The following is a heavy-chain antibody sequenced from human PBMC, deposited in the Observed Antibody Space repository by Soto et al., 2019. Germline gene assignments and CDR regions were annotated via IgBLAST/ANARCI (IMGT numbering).Heavy chain of an antibody. V-gene: IGHV4-30-4*01. D-gene: IGHD2-21*02. CDR3: ARAMVVTQNWFDP. CDR2: IYYSGST. Sequence: QVQLQESGPGLVKPSQTLSLTCTVSGGSISSGAYYWSWIRQPPGKGLEWIGYIYYSGSTYYNPSLKSRFTISVDTSKNQFSLKLSSVTAADTAVYYCARAMVVTQNWFDPWGQGTLVTVSS. CDR1: GGSISSGAYY. J-gene: IGHJ5*02.